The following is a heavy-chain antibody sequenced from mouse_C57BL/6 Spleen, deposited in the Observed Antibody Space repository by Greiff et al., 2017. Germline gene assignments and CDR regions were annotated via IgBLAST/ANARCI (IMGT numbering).Heavy chain of an antibody. V-gene: IGHV5-16*01. CDR2: INYDGSST. Sequence: DVMLVESEGGLVQPGSSMKLSCTASGFTFSDYYMAWVRQVPEKGLEWVANINYDGSSTYYLDSLKSRFIISRDNAKNILYLQMSSLKSEDTATYYCARGGGIWYFDVWGTGTTVTVSS. D-gene: IGHD1-1*01. CDR1: GFTFSDYY. CDR3: ARGGGIWYFDV. J-gene: IGHJ1*03.